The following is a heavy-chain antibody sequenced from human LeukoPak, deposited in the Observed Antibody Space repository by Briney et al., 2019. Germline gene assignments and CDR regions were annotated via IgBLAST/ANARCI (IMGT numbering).Heavy chain of an antibody. CDR3: ASSYGSGSYSIDY. CDR2: IDPSDSYT. V-gene: IGHV5-10-1*01. Sequence: GESLKISCKGSGYSLTSYWISWVRQMPGKGLEWMGRIDPSDSYTNYSPSFQGHVTISADKSISTAYLQWSSLKASDTAMYYCASSYGSGSYSIDYWGQGTLVTVSS. D-gene: IGHD3-10*01. J-gene: IGHJ4*02. CDR1: GYSLTSYW.